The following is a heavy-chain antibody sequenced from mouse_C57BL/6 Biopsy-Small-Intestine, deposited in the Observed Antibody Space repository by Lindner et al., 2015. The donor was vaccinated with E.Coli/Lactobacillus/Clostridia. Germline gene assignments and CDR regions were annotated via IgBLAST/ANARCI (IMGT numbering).Heavy chain of an antibody. J-gene: IGHJ2*01. Sequence: VQLQESGPELVEPGASVKISCKASGYSFTAYYMHWVRQSHGNILDWIGYIYPYNGLSSYNQQFKGKATLTVDKSSTTVYMELSRLTSEDSAVYFCARHEEGIYYGNFYFDYWGQGTTLTVSS. CDR3: ARHEEGIYYGNFYFDY. V-gene: IGHV1-31*01. CDR1: GYSFTAYY. CDR2: IYPYNGLS. D-gene: IGHD2-1*01.